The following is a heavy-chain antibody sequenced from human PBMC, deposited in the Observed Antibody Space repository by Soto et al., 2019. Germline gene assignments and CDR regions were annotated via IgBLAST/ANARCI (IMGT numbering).Heavy chain of an antibody. CDR1: GFTFSSYA. V-gene: IGHV3-23*01. J-gene: IGHJ6*02. CDR3: AKDKALLWFGERTGYYYGMDV. D-gene: IGHD3-10*01. Sequence: EVQLLESGGGLVQPGGSLRLSCAASGFTFSSYAMSWVRQAPGKGLEWVSAISGSGGSTYYADSVKGRFTISRDNSKNTLYLQMNSLRAEDTAVYYCAKDKALLWFGERTGYYYGMDVWGQGTTVTVSS. CDR2: ISGSGGST.